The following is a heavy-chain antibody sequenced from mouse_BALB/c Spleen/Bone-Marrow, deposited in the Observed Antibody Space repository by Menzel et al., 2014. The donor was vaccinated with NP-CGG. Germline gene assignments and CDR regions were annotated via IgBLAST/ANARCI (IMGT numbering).Heavy chain of an antibody. J-gene: IGHJ2*01. D-gene: IGHD1-2*01. CDR3: TRSTATFDY. V-gene: IGHV1-80*01. CDR1: GYAFSAYW. CDR2: IYPGDGDT. Sequence: VQLRQSGAELVRPGSSVKISCKASGYAFSAYWMNWVKQRPGQGLEWIGQIYPGDGDTNYNGKFKGKATLTADKSSSTAYMQLSSLTSEDSAVYCCTRSTATFDYWGQGTTLTVSS.